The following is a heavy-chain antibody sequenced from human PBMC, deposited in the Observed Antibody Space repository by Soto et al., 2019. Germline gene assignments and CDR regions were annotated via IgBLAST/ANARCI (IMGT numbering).Heavy chain of an antibody. CDR1: GFTLISHC. D-gene: IGHD4-17*01. CDR3: ARAAYCDYEGHDAFDI. CDR2: IWNDGSYK. J-gene: IGHJ3*02. V-gene: IGHV3-33*01. Sequence: QVQLVESGGGVVQPGKSLRLSCAASGFTLISHCMHWVRQAPGKGLEWVAVIWNDGSYKYYQDSVKGRFPISRDDSKNTLYLQMDSLRVEDTAFYYCARAAYCDYEGHDAFDIWGQGTMVTVSS.